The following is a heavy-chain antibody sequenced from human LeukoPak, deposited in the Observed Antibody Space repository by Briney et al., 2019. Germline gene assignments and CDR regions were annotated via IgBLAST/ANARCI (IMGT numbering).Heavy chain of an antibody. J-gene: IGHJ6*02. D-gene: IGHD3-10*01. CDR2: IYYSGSST. V-gene: IGHV4-59*01. CDR3: ARTSRHYYGSGTNLTPWPAGMDV. Sequence: SETLSLTCTVSGGSMSGFFWTWIRQPPGKEPEWIGSIYYSGSSTKYNPSLKSRVTVSVDTSKSQFFLKLNSATAADTAVYFCARTSRHYYGSGTNLTPWPAGMDVWGQGTTVTVSS. CDR1: GGSMSGFF.